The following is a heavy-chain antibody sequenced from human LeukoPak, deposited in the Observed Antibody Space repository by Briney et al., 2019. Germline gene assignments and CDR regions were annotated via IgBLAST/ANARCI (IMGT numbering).Heavy chain of an antibody. J-gene: IGHJ2*01. CDR2: ISSSSSYI. D-gene: IGHD3-10*01. Sequence: PGGPLRLSCAASGFTFSSYSMNWVRQAPGKGLEWVSSISSSSSYIYYADSVKGRFTISRDNAKNSLYLQMNSLRAEDTAVYYCARDLGGSGSVDWYFDLWGRGTLVTVSS. V-gene: IGHV3-21*01. CDR1: GFTFSSYS. CDR3: ARDLGGSGSVDWYFDL.